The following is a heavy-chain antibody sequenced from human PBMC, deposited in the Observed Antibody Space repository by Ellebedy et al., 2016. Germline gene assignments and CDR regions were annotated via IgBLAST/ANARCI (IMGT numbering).Heavy chain of an antibody. CDR3: AKDSKNYSPRFNWFDP. CDR1: GFTFSRYG. Sequence: GGSLRLSXAASGFTFSRYGIHWVRQAPGKGLEWVAVISHDGTKKEFGDSVRGRSTISRDNAKNSLYLQMNSLRAEDTALYYCAKDSKNYSPRFNWFDPWGQGTLVTVSS. D-gene: IGHD3-10*01. V-gene: IGHV3-30*18. CDR2: ISHDGTKK. J-gene: IGHJ5*02.